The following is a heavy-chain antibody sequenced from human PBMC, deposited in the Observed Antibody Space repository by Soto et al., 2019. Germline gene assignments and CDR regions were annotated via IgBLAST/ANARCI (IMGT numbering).Heavy chain of an antibody. CDR3: AREGQATYYYYGMDV. V-gene: IGHV1-18*01. Sequence: QVQVVQSGDEVKKPGASVKVSCKASGYTFTNYGFSGVRQAPGQGLEWMGWISGYNGNTKYAEKVQGRVTMTTDTSTSTAHMELRSLRSDDTAVYSCAREGQATYYYYGMDVWGPGTAVTVSS. CDR2: ISGYNGNT. J-gene: IGHJ6*02. CDR1: GYTFTNYG.